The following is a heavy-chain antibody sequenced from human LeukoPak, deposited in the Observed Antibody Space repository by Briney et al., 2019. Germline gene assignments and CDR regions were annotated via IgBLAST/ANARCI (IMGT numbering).Heavy chain of an antibody. CDR2: ISGSGGST. Sequence: GGSLRLSCAASGFTFSSYAMSWVRQAPGKGLEWLSAISGSGGSTYYADSVKGRFTISRDNSKNTLYLQMNSLRAEDTAVYYCATPAFYCSSTSCYFNYWGQGTLVTVSS. CDR1: GFTFSSYA. V-gene: IGHV3-23*01. J-gene: IGHJ4*02. CDR3: ATPAFYCSSTSCYFNY. D-gene: IGHD2-2*01.